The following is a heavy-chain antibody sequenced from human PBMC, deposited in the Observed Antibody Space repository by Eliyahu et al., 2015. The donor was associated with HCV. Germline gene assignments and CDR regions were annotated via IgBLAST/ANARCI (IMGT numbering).Heavy chain of an antibody. Sequence: QVQLQESGPGLVKPSEXLSLTCTVSGGSITTYYWSWIRQPPGKGLEWIGYIHYSGSTNYNPSXKSRVTISVDXSKNQFSLNLTXVTAADTAVYYCASGGGGIAVAXTGGWFDPWGQGTLVTVSS. J-gene: IGHJ5*02. CDR1: GGSITTYY. D-gene: IGHD6-19*01. V-gene: IGHV4-59*01. CDR2: IHYSGST. CDR3: ASGGGGIAVAXTGGWFDP.